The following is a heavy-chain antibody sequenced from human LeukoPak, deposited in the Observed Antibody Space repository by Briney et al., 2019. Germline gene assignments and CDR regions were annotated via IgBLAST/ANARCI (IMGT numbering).Heavy chain of an antibody. CDR3: ARVGITDPPYSSSWSIPHPYDY. D-gene: IGHD6-13*01. V-gene: IGHV3-30*04. Sequence: LSCAASGFTFSSYAMHWVRQAPGKGLEWVAVISYDGSNKYYADSVKGRFTISRDNSKNTLYLQMNSLRAEDTAVYYCARVGITDPPYSSSWSIPHPYDYWGQGTLVTVSS. CDR1: GFTFSSYA. J-gene: IGHJ4*02. CDR2: ISYDGSNK.